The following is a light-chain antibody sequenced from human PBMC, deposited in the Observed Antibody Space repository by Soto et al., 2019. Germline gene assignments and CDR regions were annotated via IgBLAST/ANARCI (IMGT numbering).Light chain of an antibody. CDR2: EDD. CDR3: QSHEYTNVV. Sequence: NFMLTQPHSVSESPGKTVTISCTGSGGSIATNYVQWHQQRPGSAPTTVIYEDDKRPSGVPDRFSGSIDRSSNSASLIISGLKTEDEADYCCQSHEYTNVVFGRGTKLTVL. CDR1: GGSIATNY. J-gene: IGLJ2*01. V-gene: IGLV6-57*02.